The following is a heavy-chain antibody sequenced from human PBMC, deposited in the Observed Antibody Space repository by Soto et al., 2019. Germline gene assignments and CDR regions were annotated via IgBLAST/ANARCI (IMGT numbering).Heavy chain of an antibody. CDR1: GGSISSGGYY. Sequence: SETLSLTCTVSGGSISSGGYYWSWIRQHPGKGLEWIGYIYYSGSTYYNPSLKSRVTISVDSSKNQFSLKLSSVTAADTAVYYCARGGYYYSHAMDVWGQGTTVTVSS. J-gene: IGHJ6*02. CDR3: ARGGYYYSHAMDV. D-gene: IGHD3-16*01. V-gene: IGHV4-31*03. CDR2: IYYSGST.